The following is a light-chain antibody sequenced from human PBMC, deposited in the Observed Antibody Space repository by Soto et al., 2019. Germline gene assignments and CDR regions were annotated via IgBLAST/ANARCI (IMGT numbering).Light chain of an antibody. CDR2: LNSDGSH. CDR1: SGHSSYA. J-gene: IGLJ3*02. Sequence: QLVLTQSPSASASLGASVKLTCTLSSGHSSYAIAWHQQQPEKGPRYLMKLNSDGSHSKGDGIPDRFSGSSSGAERYLTISSLQSEDEADYYSQTWVTGIQVFGGGTKLTV. CDR3: QTWVTGIQV. V-gene: IGLV4-69*01.